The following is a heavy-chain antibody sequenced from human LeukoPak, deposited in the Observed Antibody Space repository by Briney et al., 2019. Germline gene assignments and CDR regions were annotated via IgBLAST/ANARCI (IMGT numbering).Heavy chain of an antibody. J-gene: IGHJ4*02. CDR3: AKIGAPGSGSYFPITIYFGY. D-gene: IGHD3-10*01. Sequence: PGGSLRLSCAASGFTFSSYAMSWVRQAPGKGLEWVSAISGSGGSTYYADSVKGRFTISRDNSKNTLYLQMNSLRAEDTAVYYCAKIGAPGSGSYFPITIYFGYWGQGTLVTVSS. V-gene: IGHV3-23*01. CDR2: ISGSGGST. CDR1: GFTFSSYA.